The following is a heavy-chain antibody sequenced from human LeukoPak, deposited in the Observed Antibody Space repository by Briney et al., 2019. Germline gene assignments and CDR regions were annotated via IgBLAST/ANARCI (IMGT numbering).Heavy chain of an antibody. D-gene: IGHD2/OR15-2a*01. CDR3: ARGDGGTQISTMDV. V-gene: IGHV1-69*05. J-gene: IGHJ6*03. Sequence: SVKVSCKASGGTFSSYAISWVRRAPGQGLEWMGGIIPIFGTANYAQKFQGRVTITTDESTSTAYMELSSLRSEDTAVYYCARGDGGTQISTMDVWGKGTTVTVSS. CDR1: GGTFSSYA. CDR2: IIPIFGTA.